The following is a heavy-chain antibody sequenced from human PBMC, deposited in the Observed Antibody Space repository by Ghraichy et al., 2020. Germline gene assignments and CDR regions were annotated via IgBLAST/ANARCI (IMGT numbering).Heavy chain of an antibody. CDR1: GFIFSSYE. CDR3: ARDLKNTTSRRYFDY. V-gene: IGHV3-48*03. Sequence: GGSLRLSCAVSGFIFSSYELNWVRQAPGKGLEWVSYISSSGTPIFYADSVKGRFTISRDNAKNSLYLQMNSLRAEDTAVYYCARDLKNTTSRRYFDYWGQGTLVTVSS. D-gene: IGHD1-1*01. J-gene: IGHJ4*02. CDR2: ISSSGTPI.